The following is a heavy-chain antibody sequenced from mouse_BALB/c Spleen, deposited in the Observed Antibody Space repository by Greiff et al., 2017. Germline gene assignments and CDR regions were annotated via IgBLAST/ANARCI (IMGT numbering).Heavy chain of an antibody. J-gene: IGHJ3*01. CDR3: TRDGELRQEFAY. D-gene: IGHD2-4*01. CDR2: ISSGGSYT. V-gene: IGHV5-6-4*01. Sequence: EVKVVESGGGLVKPGGSLKLSCAASGFTFSSYTMSWVRQTPEKRLEWVATISSGGSYTYYPDSVKGRFTISRDNAKNTLYLQMSSLKSEDTAMYYCTRDGELRQEFAYWGQGTLVTVSA. CDR1: GFTFSSYT.